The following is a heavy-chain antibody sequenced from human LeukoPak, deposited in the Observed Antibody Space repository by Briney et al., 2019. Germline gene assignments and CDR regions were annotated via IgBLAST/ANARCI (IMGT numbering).Heavy chain of an antibody. J-gene: IGHJ4*02. D-gene: IGHD7-27*01. Sequence: ASVKVSCKASGYTFTSYYMHWVRQAPGQGLEWMGRINPNNGGTNYAQKFQGRVTMTRDTSISTAYMELSRLRSDDTAVYYCARDPTRGDLSVYWGQGTLVTVSS. V-gene: IGHV1-2*02. CDR1: GYTFTSYY. CDR2: INPNNGGT. CDR3: ARDPTRGDLSVY.